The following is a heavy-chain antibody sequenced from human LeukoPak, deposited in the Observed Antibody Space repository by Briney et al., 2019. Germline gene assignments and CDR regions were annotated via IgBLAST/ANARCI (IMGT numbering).Heavy chain of an antibody. D-gene: IGHD3-16*01. CDR3: AKDGSIVYSYTYLDY. CDR1: GFTFSSYA. CDR2: ISGSGGST. V-gene: IGHV3-23*01. J-gene: IGHJ4*02. Sequence: GGSLRLSCAASGFTFSSYAMSWVRQAPGKGLEWVSGISGSGGSTYHADSVKGRFTISRDNSKNTLYLQMNSLRAEDTAVYYCAKDGSIVYSYTYLDYWGQGTLVTVSS.